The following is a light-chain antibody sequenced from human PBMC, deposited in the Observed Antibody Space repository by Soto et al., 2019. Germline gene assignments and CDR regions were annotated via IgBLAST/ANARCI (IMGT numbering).Light chain of an antibody. CDR2: AAS. J-gene: IGKJ1*01. Sequence: IQMTQSPSSLSASVGDRVTITCRASQSISSYLNWYQQKPGKAPKLLIYAASSLQSGVPPRFSGSGSGTDFTLTISSLQPEDFATYYCQQSYRTPPSTFGQGTKVEIK. V-gene: IGKV1-39*01. CDR3: QQSYRTPPST. CDR1: QSISSY.